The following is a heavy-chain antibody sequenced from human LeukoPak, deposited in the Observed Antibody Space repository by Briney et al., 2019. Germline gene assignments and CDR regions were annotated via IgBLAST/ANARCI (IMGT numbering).Heavy chain of an antibody. CDR2: IYYSGST. CDR3: AKHGGRYFDS. D-gene: IGHD4-23*01. Sequence: SETLSLTCTVSGGSISSYYWSWIRQPPGKGLEWIGYIYYSGSTNYNPSLKSRVTISVDTSKNQFSLKLSSVTAADTAVYYRAKHGGRYFDSWGQGTLVTVSS. CDR1: GGSISSYY. J-gene: IGHJ4*02. V-gene: IGHV4-59*01.